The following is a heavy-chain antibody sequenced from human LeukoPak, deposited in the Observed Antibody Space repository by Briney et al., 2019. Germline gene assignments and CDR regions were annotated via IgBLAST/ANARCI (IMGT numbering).Heavy chain of an antibody. CDR2: IKSKTDGGTT. CDR1: GFTFSNAW. V-gene: IGHV3-15*01. Sequence: GGSLRLSCAASGFTFSNAWMSWVRQAPGKGLEWVGRIKSKTDGGTTDYAAPVKGRFTISRDDSKNTLYLQMNSLKTEDTAVYYCAKGRRYIVVVPAAIDYYYGMDVWGQGTTVTVSS. CDR3: AKGRRYIVVVPAAIDYYYGMDV. J-gene: IGHJ6*02. D-gene: IGHD2-2*01.